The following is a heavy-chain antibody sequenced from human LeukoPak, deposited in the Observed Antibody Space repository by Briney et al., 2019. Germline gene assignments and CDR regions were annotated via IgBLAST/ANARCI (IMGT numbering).Heavy chain of an antibody. D-gene: IGHD2-2*01. CDR1: GRTFSSYA. J-gene: IGHJ4*02. CDR3: ARGVVVPAAMVGAGFFDY. CDR2: IIPIFGTA. V-gene: IGHV1-69*01. Sequence: PSVKVSCKASGRTFSSYAISWVRQAPGQGLDWMGGIIPIFGTANYAQKFQGRVTITADESTSTAYMELSSLRSEDTAVYYCARGVVVPAAMVGAGFFDYWGQGTLVTVSS.